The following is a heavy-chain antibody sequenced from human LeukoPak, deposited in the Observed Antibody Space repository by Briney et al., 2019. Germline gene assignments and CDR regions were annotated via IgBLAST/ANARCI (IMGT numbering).Heavy chain of an antibody. D-gene: IGHD3-10*01. CDR2: ISWNSGSI. CDR3: AKDMRRRLYGSGSSSLDY. Sequence: PGRSLRLSCAASGFTFDDYAMHWVRHAPGKGLEWVSGISWNSGSIGYADSVKGRFTISRDNAKNSLYLQMNSLRAEDMALYYCAKDMRRRLYGSGSSSLDYWGQGTLVTVSS. J-gene: IGHJ4*02. V-gene: IGHV3-9*03. CDR1: GFTFDDYA.